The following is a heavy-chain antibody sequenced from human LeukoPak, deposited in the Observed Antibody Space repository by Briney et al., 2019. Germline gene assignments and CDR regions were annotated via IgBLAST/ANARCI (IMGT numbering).Heavy chain of an antibody. CDR2: IIPIFGTA. V-gene: IGHV1-69*13. CDR1: GGTFSSYA. J-gene: IGHJ4*02. Sequence: ASVKVSCKASGGTFSSYAISWVRRAPGQGLEWMGGIIPIFGTANYAQEFQGRVTITADESTSTAYMELSSLRSEDTAVYYCATRYYYDSSGLVRPNQFDYWGQGTLVTVSS. CDR3: ATRYYYDSSGLVRPNQFDY. D-gene: IGHD3-22*01.